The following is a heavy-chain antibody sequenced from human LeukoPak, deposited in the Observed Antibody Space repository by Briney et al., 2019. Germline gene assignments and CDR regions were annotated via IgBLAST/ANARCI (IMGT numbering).Heavy chain of an antibody. Sequence: SETLSLTCAVYGGSFSGYYWSWIRQPPGKGLEWIGEINHSGSTSYNPSLKSRVTISVDTSKNQFSLKLSSVTAADTAVYYCARGHTMVRGVNYFDYWGQGTLVTVSS. D-gene: IGHD3-10*01. J-gene: IGHJ4*02. CDR1: GGSFSGYY. CDR2: INHSGST. CDR3: ARGHTMVRGVNYFDY. V-gene: IGHV4-34*01.